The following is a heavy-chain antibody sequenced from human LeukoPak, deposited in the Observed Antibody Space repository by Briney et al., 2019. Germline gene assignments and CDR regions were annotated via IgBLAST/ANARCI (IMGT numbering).Heavy chain of an antibody. V-gene: IGHV3-7*01. D-gene: IGHD6-13*01. J-gene: IGHJ4*02. CDR2: IKQDGSEK. Sequence: GGSLRLSCAASGFTFSSYWMSWARQAPGKGLEWVANIKQDGSEKYYVDSVKGRFTISRDNAKNSLYLQMNSLRAEDTAVYYCARAYSSSWYWFDYWGQGTLVTVPS. CDR3: ARAYSSSWYWFDY. CDR1: GFTFSSYW.